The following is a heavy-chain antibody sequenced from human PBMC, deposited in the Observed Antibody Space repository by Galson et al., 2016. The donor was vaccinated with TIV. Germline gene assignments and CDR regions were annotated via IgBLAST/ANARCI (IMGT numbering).Heavy chain of an antibody. V-gene: IGHV1-2*02. CDR3: ARAHHYGGLVYVDY. CDR1: GYIFRNFY. CDR2: INPDTGTT. D-gene: IGHD4-23*01. Sequence: SVKVSCKASGYIFRNFYIHWVRQAPGQGLEWMGWINPDTGTTTYAQVFQGKVTMTRDTSTSTAYMELRGLTSDDTAVYYCARAHHYGGLVYVDYGRRATLATVSS. J-gene: IGHJ4*01.